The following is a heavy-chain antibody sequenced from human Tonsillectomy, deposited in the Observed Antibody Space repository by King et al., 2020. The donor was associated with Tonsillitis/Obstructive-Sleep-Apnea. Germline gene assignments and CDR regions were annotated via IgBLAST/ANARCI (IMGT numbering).Heavy chain of an antibody. D-gene: IGHD2-15*01. Sequence: QLVQSGAEVKKPGSSVKVSCKASGGTFSSYAISWVRQAPGQGLEWRGGIIPIFGTANYAQKFQGRVTMTADESTGAAYMELSSLGSEDTAVYYCARDLGDIVVVVAATPNHDAFDIWGQGTMVTVSS. CDR2: IIPIFGTA. J-gene: IGHJ3*02. V-gene: IGHV1-69*01. CDR3: ARDLGDIVVVVAATPNHDAFDI. CDR1: GGTFSSYA.